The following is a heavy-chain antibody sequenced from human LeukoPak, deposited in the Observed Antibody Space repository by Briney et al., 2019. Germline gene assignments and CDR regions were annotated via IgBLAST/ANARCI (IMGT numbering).Heavy chain of an antibody. V-gene: IGHV4-30-4*01. Sequence: SQPLSLPCTVSGGSISSGDYYWSRIPQPPGKGLEWNGYSYYNGSTCYNRYLKSRVTISVDTSKNQFSLKLSSVTAADTAGYCCARMYYYGSGSYGLSPPSWFDPWGQGTLVTVSS. CDR3: ARMYYYGSGSYGLSPPSWFDP. D-gene: IGHD3-10*01. J-gene: IGHJ5*02. CDR1: GGSISSGDYY. CDR2: SYYNGST.